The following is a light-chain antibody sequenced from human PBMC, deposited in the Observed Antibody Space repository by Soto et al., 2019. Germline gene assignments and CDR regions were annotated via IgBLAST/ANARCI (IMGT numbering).Light chain of an antibody. CDR1: TSNIGTYS. V-gene: IGLV1-44*01. CDR3: AAWDDSLSGFVA. J-gene: IGLJ2*01. CDR2: TND. Sequence: QSVLTQAPSASGTPGQRFSISCSGSTSNIGTYSVNWYQQLPGTAPKLLIYTNDQRPPGVPDRFSGSKSGTSASLAIGGLQSEDEATYYCAAWDDSLSGFVAFGGGTKLTVL.